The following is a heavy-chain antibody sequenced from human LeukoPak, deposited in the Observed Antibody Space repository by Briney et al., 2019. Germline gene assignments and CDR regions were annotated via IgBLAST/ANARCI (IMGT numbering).Heavy chain of an antibody. J-gene: IGHJ4*02. CDR3: ARDLIWFGEAGIDY. V-gene: IGHV3-7*01. D-gene: IGHD3-10*01. CDR2: IKQDGSEK. CDR1: GFTFSSYW. Sequence: PGGSLRLSYAASGFTFSSYWMSWVRQAPGKGLEWVANIKQDGSEKYYVDSVKGRFTISRDNAKNSLYLQMNSLRAEDTAVYYCARDLIWFGEAGIDYWGQGTLVTVSS.